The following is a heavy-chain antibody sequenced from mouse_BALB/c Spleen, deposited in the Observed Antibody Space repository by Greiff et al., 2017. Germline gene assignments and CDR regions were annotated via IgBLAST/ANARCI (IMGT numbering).Heavy chain of an antibody. D-gene: IGHD2-14*01. CDR2: ISSGGSYT. Sequence: EVKLMESGGGLVKPGGSLKLSCAASGFTFSSYTMSWVRQTPEKRLEWVATISSGGSYTYYPDSVKGRFTISRDNAKNTLYLQMSSLKSEDTAMYYCTRDSYRYEDYWGQGTTLTVSS. J-gene: IGHJ2*01. CDR3: TRDSYRYEDY. CDR1: GFTFSSYT. V-gene: IGHV5-6-4*01.